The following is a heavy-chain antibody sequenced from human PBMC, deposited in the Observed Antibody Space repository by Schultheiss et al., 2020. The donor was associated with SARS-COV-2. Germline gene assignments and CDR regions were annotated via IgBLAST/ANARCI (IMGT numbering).Heavy chain of an antibody. Sequence: GGSLRLSCAASGFTFSDYYMSWIRQAPGKGLEWVAVISYAGSNKYYADSVKGRFTISRDNSKNTLYLQMNSLRAEDTAVYYCARVGRSYYGSGSPNWFDPWGQGALVTVSS. J-gene: IGHJ5*02. D-gene: IGHD3-10*01. V-gene: IGHV3-30*03. CDR2: ISYAGSNK. CDR3: ARVGRSYYGSGSPNWFDP. CDR1: GFTFSDYY.